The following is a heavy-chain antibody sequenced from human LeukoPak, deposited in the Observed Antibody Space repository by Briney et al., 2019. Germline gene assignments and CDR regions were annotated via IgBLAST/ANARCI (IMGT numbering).Heavy chain of an antibody. D-gene: IGHD3-3*01. CDR2: ISSSSSYI. CDR3: AKGPTIFGVNWFDP. Sequence: GGSLRLSCAASGFTFSSYSMNWVRQAPGKGLEWVSSISSSSSYIYYADSVKGRFTISRDNAKNSLYLQMNSLRAEDTAVYYCAKGPTIFGVNWFDPWGQGTLVTVSS. J-gene: IGHJ5*02. CDR1: GFTFSSYS. V-gene: IGHV3-21*04.